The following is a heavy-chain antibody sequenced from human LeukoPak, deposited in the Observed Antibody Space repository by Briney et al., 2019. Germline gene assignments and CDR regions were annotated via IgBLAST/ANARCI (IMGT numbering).Heavy chain of an antibody. CDR2: IYSGGST. J-gene: IGHJ4*02. D-gene: IGHD5-24*01. Sequence: GGSLRLSCAASGFTVSSNYMSWVRQALGKGLEWVSVIYSGGSTYYADSVKGRFTISRDNSKNSLYLQMNSLRAEDTAVYYCAREQYNDYFDYWGQGTLVTVSS. CDR3: AREQYNDYFDY. CDR1: GFTVSSNY. V-gene: IGHV3-53*01.